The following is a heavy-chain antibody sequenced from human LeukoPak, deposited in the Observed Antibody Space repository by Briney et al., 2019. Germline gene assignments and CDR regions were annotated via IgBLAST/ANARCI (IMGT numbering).Heavy chain of an antibody. CDR2: IEPDGSET. Sequence: GGSLRLSCAASGFTFSSHWMYWVRQAPGKGLEWVANIEPDGSETFYVESVKGRFTISRDNAKNSLYLQMNSLRAEDTAVYYCTRIIVEVPGVSDYCDSWGQGTLVTVSS. J-gene: IGHJ4*02. V-gene: IGHV3-7*05. CDR3: TRIIVEVPGVSDYCDS. D-gene: IGHD2-2*01. CDR1: GFTFSSHW.